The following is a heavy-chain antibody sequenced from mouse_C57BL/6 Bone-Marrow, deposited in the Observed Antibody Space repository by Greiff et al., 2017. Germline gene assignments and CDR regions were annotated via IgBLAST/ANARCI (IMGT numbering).Heavy chain of an antibody. CDR1: GYSITSGYY. CDR2: ISYDGSN. CDR3: AKRKEAWFAY. Sequence: DVKLQESGPGLVKPSQSLSLTCSVTGYSITSGYYWNWIRQFPGNQLEWLGYISYDGSNNYNPSLKNLISITRDTSKNKFFLKLNSVTTEDTATDYWAKRKEAWFAYWGQGTLVTVSA. V-gene: IGHV3-6*01. J-gene: IGHJ3*01.